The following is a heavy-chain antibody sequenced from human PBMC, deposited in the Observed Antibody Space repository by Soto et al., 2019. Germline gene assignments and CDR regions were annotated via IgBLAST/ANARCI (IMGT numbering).Heavy chain of an antibody. D-gene: IGHD1-7*01. CDR2: IYWDDDK. V-gene: IGHV2-5*02. CDR3: AHRMNLFNWYYSHFDY. Sequence: QITLKESGPTLVKPTQTLTLTCTFSGFSLTTSGVGVGWIRQPPGKALEWLALIYWDDDKRYSPSLKSRLTVSKDTSKNQVVLTMTNLDPVDTATYYCAHRMNLFNWYYSHFDYWGQGALVTVSS. CDR1: GFSLTTSGVG. J-gene: IGHJ4*02.